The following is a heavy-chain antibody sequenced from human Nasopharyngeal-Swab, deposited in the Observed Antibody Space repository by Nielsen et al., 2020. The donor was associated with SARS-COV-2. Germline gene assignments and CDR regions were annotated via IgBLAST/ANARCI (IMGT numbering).Heavy chain of an antibody. J-gene: IGHJ4*02. Sequence: SCAASGFTFSSYGMHWVRQAPGKGLEWVAVISYDGSNKYYADSVKGRFTISRDNSKNTLYLQMSSLRAEDTAVYYCALLGVVPAATLDYWGQGTLVTVSS. CDR1: GFTFSSYG. D-gene: IGHD2-2*01. CDR2: ISYDGSNK. CDR3: ALLGVVPAATLDY. V-gene: IGHV3-30*03.